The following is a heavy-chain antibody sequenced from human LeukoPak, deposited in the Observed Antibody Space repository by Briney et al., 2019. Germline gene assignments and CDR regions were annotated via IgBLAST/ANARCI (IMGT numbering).Heavy chain of an antibody. CDR2: IYHSGST. V-gene: IGHV4-30-2*01. CDR1: GGSISSGGYS. Sequence: PSQTLSLTCAVSGGSISSGGYSWSWIRQPPGKGLEWIGYIYHSGSTYYNPSLKSRVTISVDRSKNQFSLKLSSVTAADTAVYYCARGVAQGLVRGWYFDYWGQGTLVTVSS. CDR3: ARGVAQGLVRGWYFDY. J-gene: IGHJ4*02. D-gene: IGHD6-19*01.